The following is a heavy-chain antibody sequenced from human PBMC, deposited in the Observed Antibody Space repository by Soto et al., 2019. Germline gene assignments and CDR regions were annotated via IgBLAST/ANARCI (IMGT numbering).Heavy chain of an antibody. CDR3: ARDEVNTFAFDI. V-gene: IGHV3-33*01. Sequence: QVQLVESGGGVVQPGRSLRLSCAASGFTFSSYGMHWVRQAPGKGLEWVAVIWYDGSNKYYADSVKGRFTISRDNSKNTLYLQMNSLRAEDTAVYYCARDEVNTFAFDIWGKGTMVTVSS. J-gene: IGHJ3*02. CDR1: GFTFSSYG. CDR2: IWYDGSNK. D-gene: IGHD3-16*01.